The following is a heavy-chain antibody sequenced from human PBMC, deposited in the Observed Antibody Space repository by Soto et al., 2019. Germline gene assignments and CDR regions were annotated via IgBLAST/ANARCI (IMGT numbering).Heavy chain of an antibody. Sequence: SETLSLTCTVSGGSISSYYWSWIRQPPGKGLEWIGYIYYSGSTNYNPSLKSRVTISVDTSKNQFSLKLSSVTAADTAVYYCARCIYGDPTAGDYYMDVWGKGTTVTVSS. CDR1: GGSISSYY. J-gene: IGHJ6*03. V-gene: IGHV4-59*08. CDR3: ARCIYGDPTAGDYYMDV. CDR2: IYYSGST. D-gene: IGHD4-17*01.